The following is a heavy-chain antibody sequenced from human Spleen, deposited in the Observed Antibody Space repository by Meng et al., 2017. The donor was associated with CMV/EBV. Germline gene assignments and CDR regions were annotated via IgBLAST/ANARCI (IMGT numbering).Heavy chain of an antibody. CDR1: GFTFSDYY. CDR2: ISSSGSTI. D-gene: IGHD3-9*01. V-gene: IGHV3-11*01. J-gene: IGHJ4*02. CDR3: AKAARRYFDWTGGGGFDS. Sequence: GESLKISCAASGFTFSDYYMSWIRQAPGKGLEWVSYISSSGSTIYYADSVKGRLTISRDNAKNSLYLQMNRLRAEDTAVYYCAKAARRYFDWTGGGGFDSWGQGTLVTVSS.